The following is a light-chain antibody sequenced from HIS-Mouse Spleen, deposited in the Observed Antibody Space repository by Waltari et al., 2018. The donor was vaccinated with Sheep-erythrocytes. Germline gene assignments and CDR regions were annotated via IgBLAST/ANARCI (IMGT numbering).Light chain of an antibody. J-gene: IGLJ2*01. Sequence: QSALTQPRSVSGSPGQSVTISCTGTSSAVGCYNYVSWYQQHPGKAPKLMIYDVSKRPSGVPDRFSGSKSGNTASLTISGLKAEDEADYYCSSYTSSSTQVFGGGTKLTVL. CDR1: SSAVGCYNY. CDR2: DVS. CDR3: SSYTSSSTQV. V-gene: IGLV2-11*01.